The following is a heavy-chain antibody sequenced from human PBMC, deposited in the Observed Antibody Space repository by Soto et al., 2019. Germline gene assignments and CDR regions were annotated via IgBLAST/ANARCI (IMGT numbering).Heavy chain of an antibody. CDR3: ARASVKRLVGTTGGGCNY. V-gene: IGHV3-30-3*01. D-gene: IGHD1-26*01. CDR1: GFTFSSYA. J-gene: IGHJ4*02. Sequence: QVHLVESGGGVVQPGRSLRLSCAASGFTFSSYAMHWVRQAPGKGLEWVAVISYDGSNKYYADSVKGRFTISRDNSRNTLYLQMDSLRAEDTAVYYCARASVKRLVGTTGGGCNYWGQGTLVTVSS. CDR2: ISYDGSNK.